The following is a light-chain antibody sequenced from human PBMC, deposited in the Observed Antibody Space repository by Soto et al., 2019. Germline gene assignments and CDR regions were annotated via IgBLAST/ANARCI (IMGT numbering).Light chain of an antibody. J-gene: IGLJ2*01. CDR3: SSYTRSSTVI. V-gene: IGLV2-14*01. Sequence: QSVLTQPASVSGAPGQSITISCTGTSSDVGGYNYVSWYQQHPGKAPKLLIYGVNNRPSGVSHRFSGSKSGNTASLTISGLQAEDEADYYCSSYTRSSTVIFGGGTKLTVL. CDR2: GVN. CDR1: SSDVGGYNY.